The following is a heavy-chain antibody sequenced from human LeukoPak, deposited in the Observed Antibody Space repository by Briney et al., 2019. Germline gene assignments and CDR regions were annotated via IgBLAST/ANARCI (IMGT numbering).Heavy chain of an antibody. CDR1: GFTFSSYS. CDR2: ISSSSSYI. D-gene: IGHD6-13*01. CDR3: AKTPYSSSWRAFDI. V-gene: IGHV3-21*04. J-gene: IGHJ3*02. Sequence: GGSLRLSCAASGFTFSSYSMNWVRQAPGKGLEWVSSISSSSSYIYYADSVKGRFTISRDNSKNTLYLQMNSLRAEDTAVYYCAKTPYSSSWRAFDIWGQGTMVTVSS.